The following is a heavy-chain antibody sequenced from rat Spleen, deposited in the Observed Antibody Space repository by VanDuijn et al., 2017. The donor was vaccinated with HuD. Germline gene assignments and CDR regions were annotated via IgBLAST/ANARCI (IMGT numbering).Heavy chain of an antibody. CDR2: ISPSGGST. D-gene: IGHD1-6*01. J-gene: IGHJ3*01. CDR3: ARSFMFTSDYYSSNWFAY. V-gene: IGHV5-25*01. CDR1: GFTFSDYY. Sequence: EVQLVESGGGLVQPGRSLKLSCAVSGFTFSDYYMAWVRQAPTKGLEWVASISPSGGSTYYRDSVKGRFTISRDNARSTLYLQMDGLRSEDTATYYCARSFMFTSDYYSSNWFAYWGQGTLVTVSS.